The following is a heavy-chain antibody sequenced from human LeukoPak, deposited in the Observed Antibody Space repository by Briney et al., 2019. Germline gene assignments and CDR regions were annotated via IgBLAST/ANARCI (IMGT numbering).Heavy chain of an antibody. D-gene: IGHD6-13*01. Sequence: PGGSLRLSCAASGFTFSSYGMHWVRQAPGKGLEWVAVIWYDGSTKHYADSVKGRFTISRDNSKNTLYLQMNSLRAEDTAVYYCVKSSGSSWYMFDYWGQGTLVTVSS. CDR1: GFTFSSYG. J-gene: IGHJ4*02. CDR3: VKSSGSSWYMFDY. V-gene: IGHV3-30*02. CDR2: IWYDGSTK.